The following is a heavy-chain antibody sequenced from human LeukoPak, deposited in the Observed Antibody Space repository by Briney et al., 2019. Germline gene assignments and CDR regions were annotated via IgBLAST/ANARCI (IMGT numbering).Heavy chain of an antibody. V-gene: IGHV4-39*01. J-gene: IGHJ5*02. Sequence: SETLSLTCTVSGGSIRSTSYYWGWIRQPPGKGLECLGSVHHSGSTYDNPSLKSRVTISVDTSKNQFSLKLISVTAADTAVYYCARRSTVAGRGRFDPWGQGTLVTVSS. CDR1: GGSIRSTSYY. D-gene: IGHD6-19*01. CDR2: VHHSGST. CDR3: ARRSTVAGRGRFDP.